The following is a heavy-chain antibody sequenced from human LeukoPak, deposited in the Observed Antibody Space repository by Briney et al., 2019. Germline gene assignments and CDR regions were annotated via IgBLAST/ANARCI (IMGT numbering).Heavy chain of an antibody. Sequence: SETLSLTCTVPGGSISSYYWSWIRQPPGKGLEWIGYIYYSGSTNYNPSLKSRVTISVDTSKNQFSLKLSSVTAADTAVYYCARAQRYVSAFDYWGQGTLVTVSS. CDR1: GGSISSYY. CDR2: IYYSGST. CDR3: ARAQRYVSAFDY. D-gene: IGHD5-12*01. V-gene: IGHV4-59*01. J-gene: IGHJ4*02.